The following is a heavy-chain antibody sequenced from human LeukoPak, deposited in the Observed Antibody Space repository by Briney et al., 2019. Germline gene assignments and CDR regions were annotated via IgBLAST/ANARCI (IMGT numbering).Heavy chain of an antibody. CDR2: INHSGST. D-gene: IGHD2-15*01. CDR3: ARLSGEIIVVGAGIDS. J-gene: IGHJ4*02. Sequence: SETLSLTCAVYGGSFSGYYWSWIRQPPGKGLEWIGEINHSGSTNYNPSLKSRVTISVDTSRNQFSLKLVSVTAADTAVYYCARLSGEIIVVGAGIDSWGQGTLVLVSS. CDR1: GGSFSGYY. V-gene: IGHV4-34*01.